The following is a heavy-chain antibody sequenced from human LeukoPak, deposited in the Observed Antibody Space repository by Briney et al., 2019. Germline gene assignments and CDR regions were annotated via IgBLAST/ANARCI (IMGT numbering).Heavy chain of an antibody. CDR2: IYYSGST. CDR1: GGSISSSSYY. J-gene: IGHJ4*02. V-gene: IGHV4-39*07. CDR3: ARGGKARSGSPRLWPVDY. Sequence: SETLSLTCTVSGGSISSSSYYWGWIRQPPGKGLEWIGSIYYSGSTYYNPSLKSRVTISVDTSKSQFSLKLSSVTAADTAVYYCARGGKARSGSPRLWPVDYWGQGTLVTVSS. D-gene: IGHD3-10*01.